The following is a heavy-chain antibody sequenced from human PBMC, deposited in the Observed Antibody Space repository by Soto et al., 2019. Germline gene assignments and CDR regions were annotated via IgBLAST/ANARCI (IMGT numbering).Heavy chain of an antibody. J-gene: IGHJ4*02. Sequence: QVQLMQSGAEVKKPGSSVKVSCKASGATFSRSGFSWVRQAPGQGLEWMGGISHKFGTANYAQKYQGRVTITADDSTNTFYIELSNLKSEDTAVFFCARSLPWDATSVPHFDYWGQGTLVTVSS. V-gene: IGHV1-69*01. D-gene: IGHD1-26*01. CDR3: ARSLPWDATSVPHFDY. CDR2: ISHKFGTA. CDR1: GATFSRSG.